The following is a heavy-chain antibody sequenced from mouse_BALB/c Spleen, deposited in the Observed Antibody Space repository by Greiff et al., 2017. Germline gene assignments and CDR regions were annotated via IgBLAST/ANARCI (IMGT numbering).Heavy chain of an antibody. CDR2: IYPGSGNT. D-gene: IGHD1-1*01. Sequence: QVQLKESGAELARPGASVKLSCKASGYTFTDYYINWVKQRTGQGLEWIGEIYPGSGNTYYNEKFKGKATLTADKSSSTAYMQLSSLTSEDSAVYFCAREGGTTEGFAYWGQGTLVTVSA. CDR3: AREGGTTEGFAY. J-gene: IGHJ3*01. CDR1: GYTFTDYY. V-gene: IGHV1-77*01.